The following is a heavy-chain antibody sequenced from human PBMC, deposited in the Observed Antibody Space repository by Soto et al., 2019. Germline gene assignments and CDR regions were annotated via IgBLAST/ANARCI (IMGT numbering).Heavy chain of an antibody. V-gene: IGHV4-59*01. CDR2: FYYSGTT. Sequence: SETLSLTCNVSGGSISSYYWSWVRQSPGKGLEWIGYFYYSGTTNYNPSLKSRVTISIDMSKNQISLKLTSVTAADTTVYYCARVAVAGTRVDYWGQGTLVTVSS. D-gene: IGHD6-19*01. J-gene: IGHJ4*02. CDR1: GGSISSYY. CDR3: ARVAVAGTRVDY.